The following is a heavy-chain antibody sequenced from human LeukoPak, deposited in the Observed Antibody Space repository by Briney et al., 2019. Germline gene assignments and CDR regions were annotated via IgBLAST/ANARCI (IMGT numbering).Heavy chain of an antibody. CDR3: ATTYYHDTSGYYPATDY. V-gene: IGHV1-69*06. CDR2: IIPIFGTT. Sequence: GASVKVSCKASGGTFISHAVSWVRQAPGQGLEWMGGIIPIFGTTNYAQKFQDRVTITADKSTSTAYMELSSLRSEDTAVYYCATTYYHDTSGYYPATDYWGQGTLVTVSS. D-gene: IGHD3-22*01. J-gene: IGHJ4*02. CDR1: GGTFISHA.